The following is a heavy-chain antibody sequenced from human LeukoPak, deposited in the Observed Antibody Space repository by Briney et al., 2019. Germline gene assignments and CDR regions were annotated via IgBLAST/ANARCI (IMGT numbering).Heavy chain of an antibody. D-gene: IGHD3-22*01. CDR3: ARGRGDYDSSGPHTRSWFDP. CDR1: GGSFSGYY. Sequence: SETLSLTCAVYGGSFSGYYWSWIRQPPGKGLEWIGEINHSGSTNYNPSLKSRVTISVDTSKNQFSLKLSSVTAADTAVYYCARGRGDYDSSGPHTRSWFDPWGQGTLVTVSS. CDR2: INHSGST. J-gene: IGHJ5*02. V-gene: IGHV4-34*01.